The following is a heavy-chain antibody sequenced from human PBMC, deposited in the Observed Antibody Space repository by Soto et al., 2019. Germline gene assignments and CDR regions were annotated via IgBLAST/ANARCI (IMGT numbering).Heavy chain of an antibody. CDR1: GYTLTGYY. J-gene: IGHJ6*02. CDR3: ARGYYDFWSGYYTDYYYYGMDV. V-gene: IGHV1-2*04. CDR2: INPNSGGT. Sequence: ASVKVSCKASGYTLTGYYMHWVRQAPGQGLEWMGWINPNSGGTNYAQKFQGWVTMTRDTSISTAYMELSRLRSDDTAVYYCARGYYDFWSGYYTDYYYYGMDVWGQGTTVTVSS. D-gene: IGHD3-3*01.